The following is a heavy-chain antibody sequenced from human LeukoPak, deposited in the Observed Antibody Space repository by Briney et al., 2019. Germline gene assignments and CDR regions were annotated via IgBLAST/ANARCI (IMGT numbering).Heavy chain of an antibody. CDR1: GYTFTGYY. J-gene: IGHJ3*02. V-gene: IGHV1-2*02. Sequence: GASVKVSCKASGYTFTGYYMHWVRQAPGQGLEWMGWINPNSGGTNYAQKFQGRVTMTRDTSISTAYMELSSLRSEDTAVYYCARGTYYYDSSGYYPPSDAFDIWGQGTMVTVSS. D-gene: IGHD3-22*01. CDR3: ARGTYYYDSSGYYPPSDAFDI. CDR2: INPNSGGT.